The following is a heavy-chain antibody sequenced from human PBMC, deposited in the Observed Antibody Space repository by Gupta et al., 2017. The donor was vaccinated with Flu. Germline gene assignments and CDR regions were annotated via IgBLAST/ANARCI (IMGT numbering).Heavy chain of an antibody. Sequence: EVQLVESGGDLVKPGGSLRLSCAASGFPFNTYTMNWVRQAPGRGLEWVSSVSRSSRDIYYADSVKGRFTISRDNAKNSLFLLLNSLRAEDTAVYYCVREAAAGTDSYYFDLWGQGTLVTVSS. V-gene: IGHV3-21*02. J-gene: IGHJ4*02. CDR1: GFPFNTYT. CDR2: VSRSSRDI. CDR3: VREAAAGTDSYYFDL. D-gene: IGHD6-13*01.